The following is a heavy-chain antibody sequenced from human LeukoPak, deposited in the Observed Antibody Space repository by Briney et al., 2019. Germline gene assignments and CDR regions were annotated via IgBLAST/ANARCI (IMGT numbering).Heavy chain of an antibody. CDR2: ISSSSSYI. J-gene: IGHJ4*02. D-gene: IGHD2-21*02. Sequence: GGSLRLSCAASGFTVSSNYMSWVRQAPGKGLEWVSSISSSSSYIYYADSVKGRFTISRDNAKNSLYLQMNSLRAEDTAVYYCASAGIAYCGGDCYSGFDYWGQGTLVTVSS. CDR3: ASAGIAYCGGDCYSGFDY. CDR1: GFTVSSNY. V-gene: IGHV3-21*01.